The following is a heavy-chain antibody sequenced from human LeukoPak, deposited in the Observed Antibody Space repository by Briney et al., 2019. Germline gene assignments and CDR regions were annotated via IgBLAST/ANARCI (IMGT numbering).Heavy chain of an antibody. D-gene: IGHD2-2*01. V-gene: IGHV1-69*06. CDR1: GGTFSSYT. J-gene: IGHJ6*04. CDR2: IIPIFGTA. Sequence: SVTLSCKASGGTFSSYTISWMRQAPGQGLELMGGIIPIFGTANYAQKFQVRVTITADKSTSTAYMELSSLRSEDTAVYYCARDSSCSSTSCYYGMDVWGKGTTVTVSS. CDR3: ARDSSCSSTSCYYGMDV.